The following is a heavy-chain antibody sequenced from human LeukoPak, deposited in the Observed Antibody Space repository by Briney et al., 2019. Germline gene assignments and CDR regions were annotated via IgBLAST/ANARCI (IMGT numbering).Heavy chain of an antibody. CDR3: ARGGPNYDFWSGYYTGGFYYYYGMDV. V-gene: IGHV1-8*01. CDR1: GYTFTSYD. J-gene: IGHJ6*02. CDR2: MNPNSGNT. D-gene: IGHD3-3*01. Sequence: ASVKVSCKASGYTFTSYDINWVRQATGQGLEWMGWMNPNSGNTGYAQKFQGRVTMTRNTSISTAYMELSSLRSEDTAVYYCARGGPNYDFWSGYYTGGFYYYYGMDVWGQGTTVTVSS.